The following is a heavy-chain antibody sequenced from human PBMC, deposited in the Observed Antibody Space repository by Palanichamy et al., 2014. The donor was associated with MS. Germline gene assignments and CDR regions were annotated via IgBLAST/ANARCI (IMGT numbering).Heavy chain of an antibody. CDR2: IYYSGST. CDR1: GGSISSSSYY. CDR3: ASIAAAGTHYGMDV. D-gene: IGHD6-13*01. Sequence: QLQLQESGPGLVKPSETLSLTCTVSGGSISSSSYYWGWIRQPPGKGLEWIGSIYYSGSTYYNPSLKSRVTISVDTSKNQFSLKLSSVTAADTAVYYCASIAAAGTHYGMDVWGQGTTVTASS. V-gene: IGHV4-39*01. J-gene: IGHJ6*02.